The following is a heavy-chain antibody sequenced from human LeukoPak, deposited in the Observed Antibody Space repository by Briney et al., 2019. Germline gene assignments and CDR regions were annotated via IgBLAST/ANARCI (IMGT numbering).Heavy chain of an antibody. CDR1: GYTFTSYG. J-gene: IGHJ4*02. CDR3: ARATAGNFDY. D-gene: IGHD1-14*01. Sequence: ASVKVSCKASGYTFTSYGISWVRQAPGQGLEWMGWISDYNGNTNYAQKFQGRVTMTTDTSTSTAYMELRSLISDDTAVYYCARATAGNFDYWGQGTLVTVSS. V-gene: IGHV1-18*01. CDR2: ISDYNGNT.